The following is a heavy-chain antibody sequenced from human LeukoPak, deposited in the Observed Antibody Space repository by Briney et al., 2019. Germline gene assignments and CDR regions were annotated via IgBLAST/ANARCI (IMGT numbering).Heavy chain of an antibody. CDR2: ISMNVQTT. CDR3: VREGLERRTNFDY. Sequence: GGSLRLSCSASGFTFTSHVMHWVRQAPGKGLQYVSGISMNVQTTYYAGSVKGRFTISRDSSKNTVYLQMNSLTAEDAAVYYCVREGLERRTNFDYWGQGTLVSVS. D-gene: IGHD1-1*01. V-gene: IGHV3-64D*06. J-gene: IGHJ4*02. CDR1: GFTFTSHV.